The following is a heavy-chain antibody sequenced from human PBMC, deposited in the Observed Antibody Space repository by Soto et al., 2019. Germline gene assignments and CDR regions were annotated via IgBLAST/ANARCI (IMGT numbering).Heavy chain of an antibody. V-gene: IGHV4-34*01. D-gene: IGHD1-20*01. CDR2: INHSGST. J-gene: IGHJ4*02. Sequence: QVQLQQWGAGLLKPSETLSLTCAVDGGSFRNYYWSWIRQPPGKGLEWIGEINHSGSTNYNPSLKSRVTISVDTYKIQFSLKLSSVTAADTAVYYCARYVTGTTTLDYWGQGTLVTVSS. CDR3: ARYVTGTTTLDY. CDR1: GGSFRNYY.